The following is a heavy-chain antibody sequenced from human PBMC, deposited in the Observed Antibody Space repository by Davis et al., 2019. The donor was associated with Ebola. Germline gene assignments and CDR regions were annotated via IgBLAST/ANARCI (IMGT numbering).Heavy chain of an antibody. CDR1: GGTFSRYA. J-gene: IGHJ5*02. Sequence: SVKVSCKASGGTFSRYAISWVRQPPGQGLEWMGGFIPIFGTANYAQKFQGRVTLTADESTSTAYMELSSLRSEDTAVYYCARDRVGDWFDPWGQGTLVTVSS. D-gene: IGHD1-26*01. V-gene: IGHV1-69*13. CDR3: ARDRVGDWFDP. CDR2: FIPIFGTA.